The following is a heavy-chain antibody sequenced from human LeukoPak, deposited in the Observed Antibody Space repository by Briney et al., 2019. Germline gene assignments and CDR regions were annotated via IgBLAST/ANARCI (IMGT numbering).Heavy chain of an antibody. CDR2: IYYSGST. J-gene: IGHJ3*02. Sequence: SETLSLTCTVSGGSISSSSYYWGWIRQPPGKGLEWIVSIYYSGSTYYNPSLKSRVTISVDTSKNQFSLKLSSVTAADTAVYYCARDEDYYDSAGGAFDIWGQGTMVTVSS. CDR1: GGSISSSSYY. D-gene: IGHD3-22*01. V-gene: IGHV4-39*07. CDR3: ARDEDYYDSAGGAFDI.